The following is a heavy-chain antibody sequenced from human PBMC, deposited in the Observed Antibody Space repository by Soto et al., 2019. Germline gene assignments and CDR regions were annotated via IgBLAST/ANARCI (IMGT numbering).Heavy chain of an antibody. V-gene: IGHV4-59*08. CDR1: GGSIGGYS. CDR2: IYNSGTT. Sequence: SETLSLTCTVSGGSIGGYSGSWIRQSPGKGLEWIGYIYNSGTTNYNPSLKSRVTMSVDTSKNQFSLKLSSVTAADTAMYYCARQARGVWLQSYYFDYWGQGTLVTVSS. CDR3: ARQARGVWLQSYYFDY. J-gene: IGHJ4*02. D-gene: IGHD2-8*02.